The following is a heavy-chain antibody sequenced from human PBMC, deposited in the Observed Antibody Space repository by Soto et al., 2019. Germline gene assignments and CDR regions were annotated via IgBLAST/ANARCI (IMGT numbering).Heavy chain of an antibody. J-gene: IGHJ4*02. Sequence: EVQLVESGGGSVQTGGSLRISCAASGFTFGSYWMDWVRQAPGKGLVWVSRINGDGGRTTYADSVKGRFTISRDNAHNTLYLQMDSLTADDTVVYYCSRETLWFGESPKSGGQGTLVTVSS. CDR1: GFTFGSYW. CDR3: SRETLWFGESPKS. D-gene: IGHD3-10*01. CDR2: INGDGGRT. V-gene: IGHV3-74*01.